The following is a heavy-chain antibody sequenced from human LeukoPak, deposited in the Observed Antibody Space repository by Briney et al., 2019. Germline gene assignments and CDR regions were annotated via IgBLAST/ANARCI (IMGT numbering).Heavy chain of an antibody. CDR1: GFSFNSYW. Sequence: GGSLRLSCAASGFSFNSYWMSWVRQAPGKGLEWVANIKQDGSEKYYVDSVKGRFTISRDNAKSVLYLQMNSLRAEDTALYYCARGTWNSDLWGRGTLLSVSS. V-gene: IGHV3-7*04. J-gene: IGHJ2*01. CDR3: ARGTWNSDL. D-gene: IGHD1-1*01. CDR2: IKQDGSEK.